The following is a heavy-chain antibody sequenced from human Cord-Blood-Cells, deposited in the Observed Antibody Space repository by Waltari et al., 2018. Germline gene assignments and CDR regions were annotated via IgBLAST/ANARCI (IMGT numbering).Heavy chain of an antibody. CDR2: INHSGST. V-gene: IGHV4-34*01. Sequence: QVQLQQWGAGLLKPSETLSLTCAVYGGSSSGYYWSWIRQPPGKGLEWIGEINHSGSTNYNPSLKSRVTISVDTSKNQFSLKLSSVTAADTAVYYCARDPNPLWGQGTLVTVSS. CDR1: GGSSSGYY. CDR3: ARDPNPL. J-gene: IGHJ4*02.